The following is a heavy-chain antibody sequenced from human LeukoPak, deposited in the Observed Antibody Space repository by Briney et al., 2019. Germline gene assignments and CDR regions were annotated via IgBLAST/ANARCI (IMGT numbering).Heavy chain of an antibody. J-gene: IGHJ4*02. CDR2: ISGSGSGT. V-gene: IGHV3-23*01. CDR3: AKDVTKGIVGAGGFDY. Sequence: GGSLRLSCAASGFTFSSYAMSWVRQAPGKGLEWVSAISGSGSGTFYTDSVKGRFTISRDYSKNTLYLQMNSLRAEDTAEYYCAKDVTKGIVGAGGFDYWGQGTLVTVSS. CDR1: GFTFSSYA. D-gene: IGHD1-26*01.